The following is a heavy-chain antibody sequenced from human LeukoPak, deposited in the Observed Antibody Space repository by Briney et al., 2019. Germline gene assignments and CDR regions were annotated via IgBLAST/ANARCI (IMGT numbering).Heavy chain of an antibody. J-gene: IGHJ6*03. V-gene: IGHV1-46*01. D-gene: IGHD3-9*01. Sequence: GASVKVSCKASGYTFTSYYMHWVRQAPGQGLEWMGVINPSGGSTSYAQKFQGRVTMTRDTSTGTVYMGLSSLRSEDTAVYYCARDPLGDILTGYYYMDVWGKGTTVTISS. CDR1: GYTFTSYY. CDR2: INPSGGST. CDR3: ARDPLGDILTGYYYMDV.